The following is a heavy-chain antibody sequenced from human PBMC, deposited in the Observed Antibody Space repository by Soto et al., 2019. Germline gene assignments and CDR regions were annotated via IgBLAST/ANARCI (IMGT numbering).Heavy chain of an antibody. CDR1: GFTFSSYA. D-gene: IGHD3-3*01. V-gene: IGHV3-30-3*01. J-gene: IGHJ5*02. Sequence: QVQLVESGGGVVQPGRSLRLSCAASGFTFSSYAMHWVRRAPAKGREWVAVLSYDGSNKYYADSVKGRFTISRDNSKNTLYLQMNSLRAEDTAVYYCARAAIHDFWSGYYTDWFDPWGQGTLVTVSS. CDR3: ARAAIHDFWSGYYTDWFDP. CDR2: LSYDGSNK.